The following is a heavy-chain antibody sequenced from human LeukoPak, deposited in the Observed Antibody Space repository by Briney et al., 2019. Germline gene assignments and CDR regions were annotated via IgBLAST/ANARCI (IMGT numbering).Heavy chain of an antibody. CDR1: GFTFGSYG. CDR2: IRYDGSNK. J-gene: IGHJ5*02. Sequence: GGSLRLSCAASGFTFGSYGMHWVRQAPGKGLEWVAFIRYDGSNKYYADSVKGRFTISRDNSKNTLYLQMNSLRAEDTAVYYCAKDRVAAAGIYNWFDPWGQGTLVTVSS. CDR3: AKDRVAAAGIYNWFDP. D-gene: IGHD6-13*01. V-gene: IGHV3-30*02.